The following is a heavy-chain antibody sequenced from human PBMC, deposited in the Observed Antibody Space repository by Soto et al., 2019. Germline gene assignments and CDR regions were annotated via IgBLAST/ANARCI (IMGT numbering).Heavy chain of an antibody. V-gene: IGHV1-69*08. CDR3: ARDVGDYGSLAFDI. J-gene: IGHJ3*02. CDR2: IIPILGIA. D-gene: IGHD4-17*01. Sequence: QVQLVQSGAEVKKPGSSVKVSCKASGGTFSSYTISWVRQAPGQGPEWMGRIIPILGIANYAQKFQGRVTITADKSTSTAYMELSSLRSEDTAVYYCARDVGDYGSLAFDIWGQGTMVTVSS. CDR1: GGTFSSYT.